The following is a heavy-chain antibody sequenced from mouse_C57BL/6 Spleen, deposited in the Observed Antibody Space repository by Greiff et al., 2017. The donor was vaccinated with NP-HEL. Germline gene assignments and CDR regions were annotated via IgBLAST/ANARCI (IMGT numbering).Heavy chain of an antibody. CDR3: TNYYGSDYAMDY. CDR1: GYTFTSYW. V-gene: IGHV1-5*01. D-gene: IGHD1-1*01. J-gene: IGHJ4*01. CDR2: IYPGNSDT. Sequence: VQLQQSGTVLARPGASVKMSCKTSGYTFTSYWMHWVKQRPGQGLEWIGAIYPGNSDTSYNQKFKGKAKLTAVTSASTAYMELSSLTNEDSAVYYCTNYYGSDYAMDYWGQGTSVTVSS.